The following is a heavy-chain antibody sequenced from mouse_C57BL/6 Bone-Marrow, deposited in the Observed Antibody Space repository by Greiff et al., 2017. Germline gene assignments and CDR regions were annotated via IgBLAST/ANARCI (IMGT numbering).Heavy chain of an antibody. Sequence: EVQLQQSGAELVRPGASVKLSCTASGFTFKNDYIHWVKQRPDKGLEWIGRIDPEFGDTEYASKFQGKSTITSDTSSNTAYLQLSSLESEDTAVYYCSTFDGNYFDFWGQGTPLPVAS. V-gene: IGHV14-4*01. CDR3: STFDGNYFDF. J-gene: IGHJ2*01. D-gene: IGHD2-3*01. CDR2: IDPEFGDT. CDR1: GFTFKNDY.